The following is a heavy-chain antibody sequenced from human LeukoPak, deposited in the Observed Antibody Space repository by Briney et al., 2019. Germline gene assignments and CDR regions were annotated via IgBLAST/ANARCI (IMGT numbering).Heavy chain of an antibody. Sequence: GGSLRLSCEASEFTFSDYYMSWIRQAPGKGLEWISYISDSAINTHYADSVKGRFTISRDNSKNTLYLQMNSLRAEDTAVYYCVTDYYDSSGYHGWGQGTLVTVSS. CDR1: EFTFSDYY. CDR2: ISDSAINT. D-gene: IGHD3-22*01. CDR3: VTDYYDSSGYHG. V-gene: IGHV3-11*03. J-gene: IGHJ4*02.